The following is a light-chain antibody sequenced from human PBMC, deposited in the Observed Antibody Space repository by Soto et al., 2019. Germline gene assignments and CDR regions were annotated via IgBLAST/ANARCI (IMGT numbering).Light chain of an antibody. J-gene: IGKJ1*01. CDR1: QSVSSSY. V-gene: IGKV3-20*01. Sequence: EIVLTQSPGTLSLSPGERATLSCRASQSVSSSYLAWYQQKPGQAPRLLIYGSSSRATGIPDRFSGSGSGTDLTLTISRLEPEDFAVYYCQQYGSSQTFGQGTKVEIK. CDR3: QQYGSSQT. CDR2: GSS.